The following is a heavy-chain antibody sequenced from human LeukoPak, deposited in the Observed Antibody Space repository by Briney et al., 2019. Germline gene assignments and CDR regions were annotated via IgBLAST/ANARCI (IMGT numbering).Heavy chain of an antibody. Sequence: GGSLRLSCAASGFTFSSYAMSWVRQAPGKGLEWVSTISSGGDNTYYADSVKGRFTISRDNSKITLSPQMNSLRAEDTAVYYCARLKKDFDHYFDYWGQGTLVTVSS. CDR3: ARLKKDFDHYFDY. CDR1: GFTFSSYA. V-gene: IGHV3-23*01. CDR2: ISSGGDNT. D-gene: IGHD2-21*02. J-gene: IGHJ4*02.